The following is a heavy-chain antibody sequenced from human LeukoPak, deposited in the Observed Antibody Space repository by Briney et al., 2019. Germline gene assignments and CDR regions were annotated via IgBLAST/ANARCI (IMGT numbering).Heavy chain of an antibody. CDR3: ARQSSSGTYQYYFDY. D-gene: IGHD3-10*01. Sequence: GGSLRLSCAASGFTFDDYGMSWVRHAPGKGPEWVSGINWNGGSTGYADSMNGRFTISRDNAKNSLYLQMNSLRAEDTAFYYCARQSSSGTYQYYFDYWGQGTLVTVSS. J-gene: IGHJ4*02. CDR1: GFTFDDYG. V-gene: IGHV3-20*04. CDR2: INWNGGST.